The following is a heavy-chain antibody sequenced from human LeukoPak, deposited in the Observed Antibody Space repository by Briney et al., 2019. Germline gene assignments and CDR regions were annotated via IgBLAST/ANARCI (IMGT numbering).Heavy chain of an antibody. Sequence: TGGFLRLSCAASGFTFDDYAMHWVRHAPGKGLEWVSGISWNSGSIGYADSVKGRFTISRDNAKNTLYLQMNSLRAEDTAVYYCARDYLGWLDPWGQGTLVTVSS. V-gene: IGHV3-9*01. CDR3: ARDYLGWLDP. CDR1: GFTFDDYA. CDR2: ISWNSGSI. J-gene: IGHJ5*02.